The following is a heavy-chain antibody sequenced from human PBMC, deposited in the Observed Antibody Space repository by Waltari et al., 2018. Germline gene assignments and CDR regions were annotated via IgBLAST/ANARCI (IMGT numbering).Heavy chain of an antibody. CDR2: INSYGSDT. Sequence: EEQLSESGGGLVQPGGSLRLSCAASGFTFKDFDMTWVRQAPGKGLEWVSNINSYGSDTQYADFVRGRFTMSRDNSRGTGSLQMNGRRAADTAVYYCVKVMGDLGTKYGLDVWGRGTTVTVSS. CDR1: GFTFKDFD. J-gene: IGHJ6*01. CDR3: VKVMGDLGTKYGLDV. D-gene: IGHD1-1*01. V-gene: IGHV3-23*05.